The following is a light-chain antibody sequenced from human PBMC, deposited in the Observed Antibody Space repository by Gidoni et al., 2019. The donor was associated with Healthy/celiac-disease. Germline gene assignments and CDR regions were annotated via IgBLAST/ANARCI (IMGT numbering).Light chain of an antibody. Sequence: QSVLTQPHSVSGAPGQRVTISCTGSSSNIGAGYDVHWYQQLPGTAPKLLIYGNSNRPSGVPDRFSGSKSGTSASLAITWLQAEDEADYYCQSYDSSLSAVVFGGGTKLTVL. CDR3: QSYDSSLSAVV. V-gene: IGLV1-40*01. CDR1: SSNIGAGYD. CDR2: GNS. J-gene: IGLJ2*01.